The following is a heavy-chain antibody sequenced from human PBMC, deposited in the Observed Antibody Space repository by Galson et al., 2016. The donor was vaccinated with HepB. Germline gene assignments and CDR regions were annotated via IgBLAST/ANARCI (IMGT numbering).Heavy chain of an antibody. CDR1: GGSTRDDDHY. CDR2: IYHSGVT. J-gene: IGHJ5*02. CDR3: ARWGARDYYGIRGPYFDT. Sequence: SETLSLTCSVSGGSTRDDDHYWNWIRQSPGKRPEWIGYIYHSGVTNYSPSLESRISISVDTSKNQYSLKLTSVTPADTAVYYCARWGARDYYGIRGPYFDTWGQGTLVAVSS. D-gene: IGHD3-10*01. V-gene: IGHV4-61*08.